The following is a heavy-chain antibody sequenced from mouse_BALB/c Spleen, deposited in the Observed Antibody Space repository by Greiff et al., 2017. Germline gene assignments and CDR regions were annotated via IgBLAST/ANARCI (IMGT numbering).Heavy chain of an antibody. J-gene: IGHJ1*01. CDR3: AREGYYGSSYEGYFDV. Sequence: QVQLQQSGPGLVAPSQSLSITCTVSGFSLTSYGVHWVRQPPGKGLEWLGVIWAGGSTNYNSALMSRLSISKDNSKSQVFLKMNSLQTDDTAMYYCAREGYYGSSYEGYFDVWGAGTTVTVSS. V-gene: IGHV2-9*02. D-gene: IGHD1-1*01. CDR2: IWAGGST. CDR1: GFSLTSYG.